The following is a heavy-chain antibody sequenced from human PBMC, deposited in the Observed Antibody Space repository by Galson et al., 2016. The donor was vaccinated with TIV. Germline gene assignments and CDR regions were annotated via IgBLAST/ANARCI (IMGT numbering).Heavy chain of an antibody. CDR2: IYWDDEK. CDR1: GFSLSTSAVG. CDR3: AHSIAARPIFHD. D-gene: IGHD6-6*01. J-gene: IGHJ4*02. Sequence: PALVKPTQTLTLTCTFSGFSLSTSAVGVGWIRQPPGKALEWLALIYWDDEKHCSPSLRSRLTITKDTFKNQVVLTMTDLDPVDTATYYRAHSIAARPIFHDWGRGTQVTVSS. V-gene: IGHV2-5*02.